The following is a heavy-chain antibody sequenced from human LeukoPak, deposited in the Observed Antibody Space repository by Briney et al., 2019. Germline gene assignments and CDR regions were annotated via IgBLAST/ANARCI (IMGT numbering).Heavy chain of an antibody. J-gene: IGHJ5*02. CDR1: GFPFSRYG. V-gene: IGHV3-23*01. CDR2: ISSSGGST. CDR3: AKDHYDSSGYANWFDL. Sequence: PGGSLRLSCAASGFPFSRYGLSWVRQAPGKGLEWVSFISSSGGSTYHADSVKGRFSISRDNSRNTLYLQMNSLRAEDTAIYYCAKDHYDSSGYANWFDLWGQGTLVTVSS. D-gene: IGHD3-22*01.